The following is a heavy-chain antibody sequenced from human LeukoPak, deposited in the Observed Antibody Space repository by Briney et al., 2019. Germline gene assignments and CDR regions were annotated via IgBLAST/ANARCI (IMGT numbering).Heavy chain of an antibody. Sequence: GESLKISCQASGYNFTTYWIGWVRQMPGKGLEYMGIIYPRDSQIRYSPSFQGQVTISADKSISTAYLQWTSLKASDTAIYYCVRHTKRPQAGWFDPWGQGTLVTVSS. D-gene: IGHD6-25*01. J-gene: IGHJ5*02. CDR2: IYPRDSQI. V-gene: IGHV5-51*01. CDR3: VRHTKRPQAGWFDP. CDR1: GYNFTTYW.